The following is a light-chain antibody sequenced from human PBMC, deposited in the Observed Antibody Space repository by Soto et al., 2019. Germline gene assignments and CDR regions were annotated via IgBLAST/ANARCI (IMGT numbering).Light chain of an antibody. CDR2: DVS. Sequence: QSALTQPRSVSGSPGQSVTISCTGTSSDVGGYNYVSWYQQHPGKAPKLMIYDVSKRPSGVPDRFSGSKSGNTASLTISGLQAEDEADYYCCSYVGSDTLWVFGGGTKLTVL. V-gene: IGLV2-11*01. CDR1: SSDVGGYNY. CDR3: CSYVGSDTLWV. J-gene: IGLJ3*02.